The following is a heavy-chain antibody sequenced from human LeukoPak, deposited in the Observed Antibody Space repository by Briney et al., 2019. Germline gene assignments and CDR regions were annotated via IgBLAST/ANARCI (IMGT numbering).Heavy chain of an antibody. Sequence: GGSLRLSCAASGFTFSSYWMSWVRQAPGKGLEWVANIKKDGSEKKDVDSVKGRFTISRDNAENLLYLEMNSLRAEDTAVYYCAREGGNGWYSGWFDPWGQGGLVTVSS. CDR3: AREGGNGWYSGWFDP. J-gene: IGHJ5*02. V-gene: IGHV3-7*01. CDR2: IKKDGSEK. D-gene: IGHD6-19*01. CDR1: GFTFSSYW.